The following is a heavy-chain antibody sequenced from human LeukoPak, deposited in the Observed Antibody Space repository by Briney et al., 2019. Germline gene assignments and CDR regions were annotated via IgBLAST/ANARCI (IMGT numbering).Heavy chain of an antibody. Sequence: GGSLRLSCAASGFTFSNYAMSWVRQAPGKGLEWVSSINGRGGSTYYADSVKGRFTISRDNSKNTLYLQMGSLRAEDMAVYYCARGSSSSWYYYYYYMDVWGKGTTVTISS. J-gene: IGHJ6*03. D-gene: IGHD6-13*01. CDR2: INGRGGST. CDR3: ARGSSSSWYYYYYYMDV. V-gene: IGHV3-23*01. CDR1: GFTFSNYA.